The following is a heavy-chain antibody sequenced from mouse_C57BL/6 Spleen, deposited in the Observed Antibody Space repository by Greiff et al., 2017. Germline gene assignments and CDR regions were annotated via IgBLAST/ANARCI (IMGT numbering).Heavy chain of an antibody. Sequence: DVKVEESGGGLVKPGGSLKLSCAASGFTFSDYGMHWVRQAPEKGLEWVAYISSGSSTIYYADTVKGRFTISRDNAKNTLFLQMTSLRSEDTAMYYCARRIYYDYDGFAYWGQGTLVTVSA. CDR3: ARRIYYDYDGFAY. V-gene: IGHV5-17*01. CDR1: GFTFSDYG. CDR2: ISSGSSTI. D-gene: IGHD2-4*01. J-gene: IGHJ3*01.